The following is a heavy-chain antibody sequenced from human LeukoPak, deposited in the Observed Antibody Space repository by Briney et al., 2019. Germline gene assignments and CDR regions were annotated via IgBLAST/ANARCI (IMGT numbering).Heavy chain of an antibody. V-gene: IGHV4-59*01. J-gene: IGHJ4*02. CDR1: GGSLSSYY. CDR3: ARVEMATILSDY. Sequence: SETLSLTCTVSGGSLSSYYWSWIRQPPGNGLEWIGYIYYSGSTNYNPSLKRRVTISVDTSKNQSSLKLSSVTAADTAVYYCARVEMATILSDYWGQGTLVTVSS. CDR2: IYYSGST. D-gene: IGHD5-24*01.